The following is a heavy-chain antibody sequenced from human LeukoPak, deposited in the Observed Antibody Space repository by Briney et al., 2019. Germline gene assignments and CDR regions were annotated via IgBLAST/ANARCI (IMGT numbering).Heavy chain of an antibody. J-gene: IGHJ5*02. D-gene: IGHD3-22*01. Sequence: GGSLRLSCAASWFNFSSYGKHGVRQAPGKGLEWVAVIWYDGSNKYYADSVKGRFTISRDNSKNTLYLQMNSLRAEDTAVYYCARDLSGGFGHYYASSGSNWYDPSGQGTLVTVSS. CDR3: ARDLSGGFGHYYASSGSNWYDP. CDR2: IWYDGSNK. CDR1: WFNFSSYG. V-gene: IGHV3-33*01.